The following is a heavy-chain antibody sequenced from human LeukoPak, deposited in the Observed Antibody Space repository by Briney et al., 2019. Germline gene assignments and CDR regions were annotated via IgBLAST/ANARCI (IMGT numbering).Heavy chain of an antibody. CDR3: TRDVFSLGDS. CDR2: INHDGSLR. CDR1: GFTLRRYG. Sequence: PGGSLRLSCAASGFTLRRYGMHWVRQSPGKGLLWVSHINHDGSLRDYADSVKGRFTISKDIAKNTVYLQMDSLGAEDTAVYYCTRDVFSLGDSWGKGTLVTVSS. D-gene: IGHD2/OR15-2a*01. V-gene: IGHV3-74*01. J-gene: IGHJ4*02.